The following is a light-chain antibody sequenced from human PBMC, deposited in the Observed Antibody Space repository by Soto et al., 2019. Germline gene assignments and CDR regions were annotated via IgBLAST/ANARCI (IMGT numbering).Light chain of an antibody. J-gene: IGLJ3*02. CDR3: SSYTSSSTWV. V-gene: IGLV2-14*01. Sequence: QSALTQPASVSGSPGQSITISCTGTSSDVGGYNYVSWYQQHPGKAPKLMIYDVSNRPSGVSNRFSGSKSGNTASLTISGLQAEDEADYYCSSYTSSSTWVFGGGTKCTVL. CDR2: DVS. CDR1: SSDVGGYNY.